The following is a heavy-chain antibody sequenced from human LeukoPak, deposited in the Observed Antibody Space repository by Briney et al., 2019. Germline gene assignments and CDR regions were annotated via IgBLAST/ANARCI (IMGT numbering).Heavy chain of an antibody. CDR1: GYTFTGYY. CDR3: ARVYRHGRGAKTPLDAFDI. CDR2: INPNSGGT. V-gene: IGHV1-2*02. D-gene: IGHD3-10*02. Sequence: GASVKVSCKASGYTFTGYYMHWVRQAPGQGLEWMGWINPNSGGTNYAQKFQGRVTMTRDTSISTAYMELSRLRSDDTAVYYCARVYRHGRGAKTPLDAFDIWGQGTMVTVSS. J-gene: IGHJ3*02.